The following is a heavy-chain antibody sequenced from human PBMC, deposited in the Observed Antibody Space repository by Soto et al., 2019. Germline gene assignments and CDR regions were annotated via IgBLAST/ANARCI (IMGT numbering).Heavy chain of an antibody. CDR3: ARDRDDYGSEYYYHRIDF. CDR1: GGIFSTYA. CDR2: IIPIFGTP. D-gene: IGHD3-10*01. J-gene: IGHJ4*02. V-gene: IGHV1-69*01. Sequence: QVQLVQSGAEVKKPGSSVKVSCKASGGIFSTYAISWLRRAPGQGLEWMGGIIPIFGTPNYAQRFQGRVTITADESTSTAYMELSRLRSEDTAVYYCARDRDDYGSEYYYHRIDFWGQGSLVNVSS.